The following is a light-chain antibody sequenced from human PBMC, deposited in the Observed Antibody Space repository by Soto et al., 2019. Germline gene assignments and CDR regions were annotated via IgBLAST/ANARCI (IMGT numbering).Light chain of an antibody. CDR1: QSVSSNY. CDR3: QQYGSSPT. CDR2: DVS. Sequence: EIVLTHSPGTLSLSPGERATLSCRSSQSVSSNYLAWYQQKPEQAPRLVIYDVSGRATGIPDRFSGSGSGTDFTLTISRLEPEDFAVYYCQQYGSSPTFGQGTKVEIK. V-gene: IGKV3-20*01. J-gene: IGKJ1*01.